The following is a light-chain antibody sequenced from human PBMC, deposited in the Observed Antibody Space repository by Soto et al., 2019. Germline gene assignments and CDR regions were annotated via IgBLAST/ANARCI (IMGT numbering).Light chain of an antibody. CDR1: QSVSSN. CDR2: GAS. CDR3: QQYNNLPT. J-gene: IGKJ1*01. Sequence: EIVMTQSPATLSVSLGERATLSCRASQSVSSNLAWYQQKPGQAPRLLIYGASTRATGIPARFSGSGSGTEFTLTISSLQSEDFAVYYCQQYNNLPTFGQGTKVEIK. V-gene: IGKV3-15*01.